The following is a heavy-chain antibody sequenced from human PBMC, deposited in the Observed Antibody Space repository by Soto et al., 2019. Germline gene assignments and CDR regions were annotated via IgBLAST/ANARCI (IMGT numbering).Heavy chain of an antibody. CDR2: ISSSSSYI. CDR3: AREKITIFGVVIPFDAFDI. D-gene: IGHD3-3*01. J-gene: IGHJ3*02. CDR1: GFTFSSYS. Sequence: EVQLVESGGGLVKPGGSLRLSCAASGFTFSSYSMNWVRQAPGKGLEWVSSISSSSSYIYYADSVKGRFTISRDNAKNSLYLQMNSLRADDTAVYYCAREKITIFGVVIPFDAFDIWGQGTMVTVSS. V-gene: IGHV3-21*01.